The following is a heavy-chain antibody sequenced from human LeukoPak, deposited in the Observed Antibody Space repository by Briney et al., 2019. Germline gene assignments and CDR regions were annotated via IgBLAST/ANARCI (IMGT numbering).Heavy chain of an antibody. J-gene: IGHJ4*01. Sequence: GSLRLSCAVSGFTFSSYWMNWVRQAPGKGLEWVASIRLDGGEKSYVDSVKGRFTISRDNTKNSLYLQMSSLRAEDTAVYFCARDGAAAGLYFDLWGQGTLVTVSS. V-gene: IGHV3-7*01. CDR3: ARDGAAAGLYFDL. D-gene: IGHD6-13*01. CDR1: GFTFSSYW. CDR2: IRLDGGEK.